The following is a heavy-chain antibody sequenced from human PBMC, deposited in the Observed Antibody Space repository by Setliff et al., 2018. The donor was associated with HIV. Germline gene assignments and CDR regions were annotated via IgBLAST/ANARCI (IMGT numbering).Heavy chain of an antibody. V-gene: IGHV4-39*01. CDR3: ARRGGIAVAGRGVTRGFDI. CDR2: IYYSGTT. Sequence: ETLSLTCTISGGSISNSDYYWGWIRRPPGKGLEWIGSIYYSGTTYYNASLKSRVTMSVDTSKNQFFLKLNSVTAADTAVYYCARRGGIAVAGRGVTRGFDIWGQGTSVTVSS. D-gene: IGHD6-19*01. CDR1: GGSISNSDYY. J-gene: IGHJ3*02.